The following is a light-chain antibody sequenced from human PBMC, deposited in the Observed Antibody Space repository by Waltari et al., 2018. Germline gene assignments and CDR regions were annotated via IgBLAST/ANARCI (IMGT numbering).Light chain of an antibody. J-gene: IGKJ1*01. CDR1: QSVGRS. CDR3: QHYVRLPAT. CDR2: GAS. Sequence: EIVLTQSPGTLSLSPGERATLSCRASQSVGRSLAWYQQKPGQAPRLLIYGASNRATGIPDRFRGSGSGTDFSLTISRLELEDFAVYYCQHYVRLPATFGQGTKVEIK. V-gene: IGKV3-20*01.